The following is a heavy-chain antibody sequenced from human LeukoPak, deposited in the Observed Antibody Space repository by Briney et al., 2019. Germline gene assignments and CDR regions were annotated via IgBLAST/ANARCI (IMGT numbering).Heavy chain of an antibody. J-gene: IGHJ6*03. CDR2: INHSGST. CDR1: GGSFSGYY. Sequence: PSETLSLTCAVYGGSFSGYYWSWIRQPPGKGLEWIGEINHSGSTNYNPSLKSRVTISVDTSKNQFSLKLSSVTAADTAVYYCARGRIVAYYYYYMDVWGKGTTVTISS. V-gene: IGHV4-34*01. D-gene: IGHD5-12*01. CDR3: ARGRIVAYYYYYMDV.